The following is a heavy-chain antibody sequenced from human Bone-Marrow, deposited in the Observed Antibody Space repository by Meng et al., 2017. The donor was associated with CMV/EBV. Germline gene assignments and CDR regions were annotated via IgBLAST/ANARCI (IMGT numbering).Heavy chain of an antibody. J-gene: IGHJ3*02. D-gene: IGHD1-26*01. V-gene: IGHV5-51*01. CDR3: ARLRGYSGSRDAFHI. CDR2: IYPGDSDT. CDR1: GYSFTTYW. Sequence: GGSLRLSCKGSGYSFTTYWIGWVRQMPGKGLEWMGIIYPGDSDTRYSPSFQGQVSISGDKSNSTAYLQWSSLKASDSAMYHCARLRGYSGSRDAFHIWGQGTMVTVSS.